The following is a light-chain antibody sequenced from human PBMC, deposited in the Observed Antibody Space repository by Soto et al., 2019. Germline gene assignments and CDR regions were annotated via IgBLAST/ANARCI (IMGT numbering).Light chain of an antibody. J-gene: IGLJ3*02. CDR2: DTN. V-gene: IGLV7-46*01. Sequence: QAVVTQETSLTVSPGGTVTLTCGSSTGTVTSGHWPSWFQQKPGQAPRTLIYDTNKRHSWTPARFLRALLGDKAALTLADAQPEDEAEYHCLLVYGTTVVFGGGTKLTVL. CDR3: LLVYGTTVV. CDR1: TGTVTSGHW.